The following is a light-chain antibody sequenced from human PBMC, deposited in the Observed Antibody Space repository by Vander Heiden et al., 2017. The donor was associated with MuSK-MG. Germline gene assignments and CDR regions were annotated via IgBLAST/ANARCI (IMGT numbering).Light chain of an antibody. CDR3: QQNVNNPYT. Sequence: DIQMTQSPSSLSASVGDRVTITCRAGQRISSYLSWYQQKPGKAPKQLIYDASSLQYGVPSRFRGSGSGTDFTLTISRLQPEDFATYYCQQNVNNPYTFGQGTRMEI. CDR2: DAS. J-gene: IGKJ2*01. CDR1: QRISSY. V-gene: IGKV1-39*01.